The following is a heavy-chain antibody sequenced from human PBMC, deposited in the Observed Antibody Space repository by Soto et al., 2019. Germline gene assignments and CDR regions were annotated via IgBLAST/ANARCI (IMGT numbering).Heavy chain of an antibody. D-gene: IGHD3-9*01. CDR2: IYPGDSDT. CDR1: GYSFTSYW. Sequence: GESLKISCKGSGYSFTSYWIGWVRQMPGKGLEWMGIIYPGDSDTRYSPSFQGQVTISADKSISTAYLQWSSLKASDTAMYYCASIRFFDWLPHRWGAFHIWGQGTMVSV. V-gene: IGHV5-51*01. CDR3: ASIRFFDWLPHRWGAFHI. J-gene: IGHJ3*02.